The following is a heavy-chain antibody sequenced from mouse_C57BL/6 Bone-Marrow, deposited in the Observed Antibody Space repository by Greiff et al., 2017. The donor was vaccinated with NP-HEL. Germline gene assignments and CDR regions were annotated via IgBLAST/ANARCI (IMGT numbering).Heavy chain of an antibody. CDR2: INPSSGYT. V-gene: IGHV1-4*01. Sequence: QVQLQQSGAELARPGASVKMSCEASGYTFTSYTMHWVKQRPGQGLEWIGYINPSSGYTKYNQKFKDKATLTADKSSSTAYMQLSSLTSEDSAVYYCARKGYGSSYVYYAMDYWGQGTSVTVSS. J-gene: IGHJ4*01. CDR3: ARKGYGSSYVYYAMDY. CDR1: GYTFTSYT. D-gene: IGHD1-1*01.